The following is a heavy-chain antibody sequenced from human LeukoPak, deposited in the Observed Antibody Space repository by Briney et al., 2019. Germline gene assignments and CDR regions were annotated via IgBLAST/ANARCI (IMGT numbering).Heavy chain of an antibody. CDR2: ISAYNGNT. J-gene: IGHJ3*02. D-gene: IGHD6-19*01. Sequence: ASVKVSCKASGYTFTSYGISWVRQAPGQGLEWMGWISAYNGNTNYAQKLQGRATMTTDTSTSTAYMELRSLRPDDTAMYYCAVAVAGTRSAFDIWGQGTMVTVSS. CDR3: AVAVAGTRSAFDI. V-gene: IGHV1-18*01. CDR1: GYTFTSYG.